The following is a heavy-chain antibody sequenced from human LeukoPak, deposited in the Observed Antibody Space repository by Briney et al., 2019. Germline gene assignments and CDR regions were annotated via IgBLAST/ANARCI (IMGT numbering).Heavy chain of an antibody. Sequence: GGSLRLSCAASGFTFSSYSMNWVRQAPGKGLEWVSSISSSSSYIYYADSVKGRFTISRDNAKNSLYLQMNSLRAEDTAVYYCARDQAVTAGPYYFDYWGQGTLVTVAP. J-gene: IGHJ4*02. CDR2: ISSSSSYI. CDR3: ARDQAVTAGPYYFDY. V-gene: IGHV3-21*01. CDR1: GFTFSSYS. D-gene: IGHD4-17*01.